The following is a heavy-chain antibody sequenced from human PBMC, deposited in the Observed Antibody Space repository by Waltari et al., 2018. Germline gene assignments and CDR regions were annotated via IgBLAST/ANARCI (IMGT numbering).Heavy chain of an antibody. CDR3: AREGGTYYYDSRDXFDI. Sequence: QVQLQESGPGLVKPSETLSLTCTVSGGSISSYYWSWIRQPPGKGLEWIGYIYYSGSTXYNPSLKSRVTISVDTSKNXFSLKLSSVTAADTAVYXCAREGGTYYYDSRDXFDIWGQGTXVTVSS. D-gene: IGHD3-22*01. J-gene: IGHJ3*02. CDR1: GGSISSYY. V-gene: IGHV4-59*01. CDR2: IYYSGST.